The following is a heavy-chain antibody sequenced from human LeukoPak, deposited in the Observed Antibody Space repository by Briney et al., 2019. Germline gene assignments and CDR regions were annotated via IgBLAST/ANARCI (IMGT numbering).Heavy chain of an antibody. D-gene: IGHD5-24*01. CDR2: ISGSGGST. Sequence: GGSLRLSCAASGFTFSSSAMSWVRQAPGKGLEWVSGISGSGGSTYYADSVKDRFTISRDNSKNTLSLQVNSLRAEDTAVYYCAILTRRDGNNPFDYWGQGTLVTVSS. V-gene: IGHV3-23*01. CDR1: GFTFSSSA. CDR3: AILTRRDGNNPFDY. J-gene: IGHJ4*02.